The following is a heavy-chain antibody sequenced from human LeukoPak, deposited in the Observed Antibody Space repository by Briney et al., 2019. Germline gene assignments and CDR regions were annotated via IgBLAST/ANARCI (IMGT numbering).Heavy chain of an antibody. CDR2: ISNTGST. CDR1: GASISNYY. J-gene: IGHJ4*02. D-gene: IGHD3-9*01. CDR3: ARDLPTYYDILTGYSLLY. Sequence: SETLSLTCTVSGASISNYYCSWIRQPPGKGLEWIGYISNTGSTNYNPSLKSRVTISVDTSKNQLSLKLSSVTAEDTAVYYCARDLPTYYDILTGYSLLYWGQGTLVTVSS. V-gene: IGHV4-59*01.